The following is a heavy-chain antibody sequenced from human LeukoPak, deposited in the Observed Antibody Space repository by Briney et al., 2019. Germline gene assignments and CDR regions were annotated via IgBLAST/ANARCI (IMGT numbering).Heavy chain of an antibody. CDR1: GFTFSSYA. CDR3: AKDAHIVVVTDYYYMDV. Sequence: GGSLRLSCAASGFTFSSYAMSWVRQAPGKGLEWVSAISGSGGSTYYADSVKGRFTISRDNSKNTLYLQMNSLRAEDTAVYYCAKDAHIVVVTDYYYMDVWGKGTTVTISS. D-gene: IGHD2-21*02. V-gene: IGHV3-23*01. CDR2: ISGSGGST. J-gene: IGHJ6*03.